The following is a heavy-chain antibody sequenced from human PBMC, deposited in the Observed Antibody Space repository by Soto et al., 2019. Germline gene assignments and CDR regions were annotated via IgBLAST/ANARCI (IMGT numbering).Heavy chain of an antibody. CDR2: IKSQADG. J-gene: IGHJ4*02. D-gene: IGHD6-19*01. CDR3: TPGPSIAVPGRDY. CDR1: GFSFTNAW. Sequence: GSLRLSCAASGFSFTNAWMSWVRQAPGKGLEWVGRIKSQADGDYAAPVKGRFTISRDDSKNTLYLQMNSLKTEDTAFYYCTPGPSIAVPGRDYWGQGTLVSVSS. V-gene: IGHV3-15*01.